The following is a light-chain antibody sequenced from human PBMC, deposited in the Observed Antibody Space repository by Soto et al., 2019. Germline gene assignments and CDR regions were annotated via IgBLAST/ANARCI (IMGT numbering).Light chain of an antibody. CDR3: QQHHDLPFT. J-gene: IGKJ3*01. CDR2: DAS. V-gene: IGKV1-33*01. Sequence: DIQMTQSPSSLSASVGDRVTITCQASQDISKFLNWYQQKPGQAPKLLIYDASNVETGVPSRFSGSGSGTDFTFTISGLQPEDIATYYCQQHHDLPFTFGPGTKVDIK. CDR1: QDISKF.